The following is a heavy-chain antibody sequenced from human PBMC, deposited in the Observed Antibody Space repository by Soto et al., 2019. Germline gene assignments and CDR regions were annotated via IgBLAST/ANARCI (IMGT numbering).Heavy chain of an antibody. CDR2: ISSSSSYI. J-gene: IGHJ6*02. V-gene: IGHV3-21*01. Sequence: EVQLVESGGGLVKPGGSLRLSCAASGFTFSSYSMNWVRQAPGKGLEWVSSISSSSSYIYYADSVKGRFTISRDNAKNSLYLQMNSLRAEDTAVYYRARDRVDTAMVYYYGMDVWGQGTTVTVSS. D-gene: IGHD5-18*01. CDR1: GFTFSSYS. CDR3: ARDRVDTAMVYYYGMDV.